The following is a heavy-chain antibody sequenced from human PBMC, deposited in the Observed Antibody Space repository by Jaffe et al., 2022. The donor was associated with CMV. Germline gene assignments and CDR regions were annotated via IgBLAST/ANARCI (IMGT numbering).Heavy chain of an antibody. D-gene: IGHD2-2*01. CDR2: IWYDGSNK. J-gene: IGHJ6*03. CDR3: ARVHCSSTSCLPDYYYYYMDV. Sequence: QVQLVESGGGVVQPGRSLRLSCAASGFTFSSYGMHWVRQAPGKGLEWVAVIWYDGSNKYYADSVKGRFTISRDNSKNTLYLQMNSLRAEDTAVYYCARVHCSSTSCLPDYYYYYMDVWGKGTTVTVSS. V-gene: IGHV3-33*08. CDR1: GFTFSSYG.